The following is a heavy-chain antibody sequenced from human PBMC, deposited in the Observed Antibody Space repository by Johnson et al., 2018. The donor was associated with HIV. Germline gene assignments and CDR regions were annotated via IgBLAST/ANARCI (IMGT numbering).Heavy chain of an antibody. Sequence: QVQLVESGGGVVQPGRSLRLSCAASGFSLSSYAMHWVRQAPGKGLEWVAVISYDGSNKYYADSVKGRFTISRDNSKNTLYLYMTSLRAEDTAVYYCPRETNSAMAGDAFDIWGQGTMVTVSS. V-gene: IGHV3-30*04. CDR1: GFSLSSYA. CDR3: PRETNSAMAGDAFDI. D-gene: IGHD5-18*01. J-gene: IGHJ3*02. CDR2: ISYDGSNK.